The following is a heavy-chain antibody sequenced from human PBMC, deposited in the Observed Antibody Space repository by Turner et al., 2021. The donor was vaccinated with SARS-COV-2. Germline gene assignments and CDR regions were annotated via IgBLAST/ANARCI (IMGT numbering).Heavy chain of an antibody. CDR1: GGSISSSSYY. Sequence: QLQLQESGPGLVKPSETLSLTCTVSGGSISSSSYYWGWIRQPPGKGLEWIGSIYYSGSAYYSPSLKSRDTISVDPSKNQFSLKLTSVTAADTAVYYCARLMDTAMDYYGTDVWGQGTTVTVSS. D-gene: IGHD5-18*01. CDR3: ARLMDTAMDYYGTDV. CDR2: IYYSGSA. J-gene: IGHJ6*02. V-gene: IGHV4-39*01.